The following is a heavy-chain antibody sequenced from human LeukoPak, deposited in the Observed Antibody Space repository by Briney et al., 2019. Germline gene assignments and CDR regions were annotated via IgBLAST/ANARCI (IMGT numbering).Heavy chain of an antibody. Sequence: GASVKVSCKASGGTFSSYAISWVLQAPGQGLEWMGRIIPILGIANYAQKFQGRVTITADKSTSTAYMELSSLRSEDTAVYYCATYYDFWSGYSSFDYWGQGTLVTVSS. CDR2: IIPILGIA. D-gene: IGHD3-3*01. CDR3: ATYYDFWSGYSSFDY. J-gene: IGHJ4*02. V-gene: IGHV1-69*04. CDR1: GGTFSSYA.